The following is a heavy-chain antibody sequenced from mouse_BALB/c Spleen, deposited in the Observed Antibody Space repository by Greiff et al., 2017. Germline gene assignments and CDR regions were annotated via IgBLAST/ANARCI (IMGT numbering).Heavy chain of an antibody. CDR1: GFTFSSFG. Sequence: DVQLVESGGGLVQPGGSRKLSCAASGFTFSSFGMHWVRQAPEKGLEWVAYISSGSSTIYYADTVKGRFTISRDNPKNTLFLQMTSLRSEDTAMYYCARGGHAMDYWGQGTSVTVSS. CDR2: ISSGSSTI. J-gene: IGHJ4*01. CDR3: ARGGHAMDY. V-gene: IGHV5-17*02.